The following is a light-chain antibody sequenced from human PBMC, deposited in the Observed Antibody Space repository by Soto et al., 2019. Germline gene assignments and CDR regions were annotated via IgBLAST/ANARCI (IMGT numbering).Light chain of an antibody. CDR2: NNN. V-gene: IGLV1-44*01. Sequence: QAVVTQPPSASGTPGQRVTIACSGSNSNIGSTTVKWYQQLPGTAPKLLIYNNNQRPSGVPDRFSGSKSGTSASLAISGLQSEDEADYYCAAWDDSLNGVVFGGGTKLTVL. J-gene: IGLJ3*02. CDR3: AAWDDSLNGVV. CDR1: NSNIGSTT.